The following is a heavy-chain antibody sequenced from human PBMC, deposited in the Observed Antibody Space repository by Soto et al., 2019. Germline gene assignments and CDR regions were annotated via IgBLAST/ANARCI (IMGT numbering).Heavy chain of an antibody. CDR2: ISAYNGNT. CDR3: ARPKRWLQLDNPWVY. CDR1: GYTFTNYG. J-gene: IGHJ4*02. D-gene: IGHD5-12*01. V-gene: IGHV1-18*01. Sequence: ASVKVSCKASGYTFTNYGISWVRQAPGQGLEWMGWISAYNGNTNYAQKFQGRVTITADESTSTAYMELSSLRSEDTAVYYCARPKRWLQLDNPWVYWGQGTLVTVSS.